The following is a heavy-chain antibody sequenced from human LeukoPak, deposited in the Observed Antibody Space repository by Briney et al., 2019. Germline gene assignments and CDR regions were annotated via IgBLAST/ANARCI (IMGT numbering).Heavy chain of an antibody. CDR3: ARRGRDIVVVPAAIGKWAPPNWFDP. J-gene: IGHJ5*02. CDR1: GGSISSYY. CDR2: IYYSGST. Sequence: SETLSLTCTVSGGSISSYYWSWIRQPPGKGLEWIGYIYYSGSTNYNPSLKSRVTISVDTSKNQFSLKLSSVTAADTAVYYCARRGRDIVVVPAAIGKWAPPNWFDPWGQGTLVTVSS. V-gene: IGHV4-59*08. D-gene: IGHD2-2*01.